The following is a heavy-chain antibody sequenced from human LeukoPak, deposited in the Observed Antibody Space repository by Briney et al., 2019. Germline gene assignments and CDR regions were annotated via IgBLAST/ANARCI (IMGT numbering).Heavy chain of an antibody. Sequence: ASVKVSCKASGYTFTSYDINWVRQATGQGLEWMGWMNPNSGNTGYAQKFQGRVTITRSTSISTAYMELSSLRSEDTAVYYCARPGRRYNWFDPWGQGTLVTVSS. CDR1: GYTFTSYD. V-gene: IGHV1-8*03. J-gene: IGHJ5*02. CDR2: MNPNSGNT. D-gene: IGHD1-26*01. CDR3: ARPGRRYNWFDP.